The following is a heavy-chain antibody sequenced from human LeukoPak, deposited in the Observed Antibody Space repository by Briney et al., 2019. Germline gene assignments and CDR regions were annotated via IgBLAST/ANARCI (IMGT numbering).Heavy chain of an antibody. CDR2: IKSDGSET. V-gene: IGHV3-74*01. CDR3: ASDRVFYGLDV. CDR1: GFTFSSYW. Sequence: GGSLRLSCAASGFTFSSYWMHWVRQAPGKGLMWVSRIKSDGSETSCADSVKGRFTISRDNARNTLYLQMNSLRPEDTAIYYCASDRVFYGLDVWGQGTTVTVSS. J-gene: IGHJ6*02.